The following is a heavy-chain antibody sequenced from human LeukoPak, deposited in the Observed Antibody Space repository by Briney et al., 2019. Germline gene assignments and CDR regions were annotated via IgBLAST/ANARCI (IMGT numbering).Heavy chain of an antibody. Sequence: GGSLRLSCAASGFTFSSYSMNWVRQAPGKGLEWVSSISSSSSYIYYADSVKGRFTISRDNAKNSLYLQMNSLRAEDTAVYYCARDLERRLGFDSWGQGTLVTVSS. CDR3: ARDLERRLGFDS. D-gene: IGHD6-25*01. CDR2: ISSSSSYI. CDR1: GFTFSSYS. J-gene: IGHJ5*01. V-gene: IGHV3-21*01.